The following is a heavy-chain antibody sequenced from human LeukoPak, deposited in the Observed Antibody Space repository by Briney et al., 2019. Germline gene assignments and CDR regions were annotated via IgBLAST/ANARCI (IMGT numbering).Heavy chain of an antibody. V-gene: IGHV6-1*01. CDR3: ARAGHGSHWFDP. CDR2: TWYMSKWKT. D-gene: IGHD6-19*01. J-gene: IGHJ5*02. CDR1: GDIVSSNSAA. Sequence: SQTLSLTCALSGDIVSSNSAAWNWIRQSPSRGLEWLARTWYMSKWKTEYAVSVQSRITIYADTSKNQFSLHLSSVTPEDTAVYYCARAGHGSHWFDPWGQGTLVTVSS.